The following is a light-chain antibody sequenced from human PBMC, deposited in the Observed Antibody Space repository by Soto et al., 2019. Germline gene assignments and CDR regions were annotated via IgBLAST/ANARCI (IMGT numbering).Light chain of an antibody. CDR2: DDS. CDR3: QVWDSSSDHVV. CDR1: NIGSNN. Sequence: SYELTQPPSVSVAPGQTARITCGGNNIGSNNVHWYQPKPGQAPVLVVHDDSDRPSGMPERFSGSNSGNTATLTISRVEAGDEADYYCQVWDSSSDHVVFGGGTKLTVL. J-gene: IGLJ2*01. V-gene: IGLV3-21*02.